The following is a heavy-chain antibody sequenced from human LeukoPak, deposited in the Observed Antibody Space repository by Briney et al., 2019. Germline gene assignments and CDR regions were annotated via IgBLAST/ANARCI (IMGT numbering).Heavy chain of an antibody. CDR1: GFTFSSYW. CDR2: IKQDGSEK. D-gene: IGHD3-10*01. V-gene: IGHV3-7*05. CDR3: AREETYYYGSGSYS. Sequence: GGSLRLSCAASGFTFSSYWMSWVRQAPGKGLEWVANIKQDGSEKYYVDSVKGRFTISRDNAKNSLYLQMTSLRAEDTAVYYCAREETYYYGSGSYSWGQGTLVTVSS. J-gene: IGHJ4*02.